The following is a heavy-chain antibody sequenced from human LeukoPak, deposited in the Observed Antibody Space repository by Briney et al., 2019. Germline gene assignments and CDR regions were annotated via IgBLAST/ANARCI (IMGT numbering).Heavy chain of an antibody. CDR1: GGSISSGSYY. Sequence: SQTLSLTCTVSGGSISSGSYYWSWIRQPAGKGLEWIGSIYHSGSTYYNPSLKSRVTISVDTSKNQFSLKLSSVTAADTAVYYCAREFRRKPAAISSKYNWFDPWGQGTLVTVSS. CDR3: AREFRRKPAAISSKYNWFDP. J-gene: IGHJ5*02. D-gene: IGHD2-2*01. V-gene: IGHV4-61*02. CDR2: IYHSGST.